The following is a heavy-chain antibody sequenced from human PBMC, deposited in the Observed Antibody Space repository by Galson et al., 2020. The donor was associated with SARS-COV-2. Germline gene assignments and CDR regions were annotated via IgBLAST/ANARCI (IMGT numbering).Heavy chain of an antibody. Sequence: GESLKISCAASGFTVSSNYMSWVRQAPGKGLEWVSVIYSGGSTYYADSVKGRFTISRDNSKNTLYLQMNSLRAEDTAVYYCAREGGTYYWYFDLWGRGTLVTVSS. J-gene: IGHJ2*01. CDR3: AREGGTYYWYFDL. CDR2: IYSGGST. CDR1: GFTVSSNY. V-gene: IGHV3-66*01. D-gene: IGHD1-1*01.